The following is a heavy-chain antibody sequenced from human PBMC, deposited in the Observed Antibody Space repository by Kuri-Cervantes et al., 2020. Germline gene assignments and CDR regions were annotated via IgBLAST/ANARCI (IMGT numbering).Heavy chain of an antibody. J-gene: IGHJ6*02. CDR2: ISYDGSNK. CDR3: AKEHYYYGMDV. CDR1: GFTFSSYG. Sequence: LTCAASGFTFSSYGMHWVRQAPGKGLEWVAVISYDGSNKYYADSVKGRFTISRDNSKNTLYLQMNSLRAEDTAVYYCAKEHYYYGMDVWGQGTTVTVSS. V-gene: IGHV3-30*18.